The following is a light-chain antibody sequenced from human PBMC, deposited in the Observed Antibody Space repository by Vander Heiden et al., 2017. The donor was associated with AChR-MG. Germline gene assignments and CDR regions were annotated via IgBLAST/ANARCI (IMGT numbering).Light chain of an antibody. CDR3: AAWDDSLSGYV. J-gene: IGLJ1*01. V-gene: IGLV1-47*01. Sequence: QPVLTPPPPASGTPGQRATISSPGSSSNFGGNDVYWDQQRPGTAPKLLIYRNNLRPSGVPDRFSGSKSGTSASLAISGLRSEDEADYYCAAWDDSLSGYVLGTGTKV. CDR2: RNN. CDR1: SSNFGGND.